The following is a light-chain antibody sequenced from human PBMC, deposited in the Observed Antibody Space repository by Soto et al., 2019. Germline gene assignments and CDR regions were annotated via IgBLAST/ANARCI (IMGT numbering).Light chain of an antibody. CDR2: DGA. Sequence: ETLITQSPASLSVSPGERATLSCRASQSVSSNLAWYQQKPGQAPRLLIYDGATRVTGVPARFSGSGSGTDFTLTISSLEPEDFAVYYCQQRNDWRRGTFGQGTRLAIK. J-gene: IGKJ5*01. V-gene: IGKV3-11*01. CDR1: QSVSSN. CDR3: QQRNDWRRGT.